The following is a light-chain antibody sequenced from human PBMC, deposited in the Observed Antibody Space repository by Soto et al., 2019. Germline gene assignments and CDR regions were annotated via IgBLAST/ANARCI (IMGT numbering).Light chain of an antibody. CDR3: QQFGTSPA. J-gene: IGKJ4*01. Sequence: EIVLTQSPGTLSLSPGERAIISCRASQRVGSSSLAWYQQRPGQAPRLLIYGVSTRATGIPDRFSGSGSGTDFTLTISRLESEDVAVYFCQQFGTSPAFGGGTKVEIK. V-gene: IGKV3-20*01. CDR2: GVS. CDR1: QRVGSSS.